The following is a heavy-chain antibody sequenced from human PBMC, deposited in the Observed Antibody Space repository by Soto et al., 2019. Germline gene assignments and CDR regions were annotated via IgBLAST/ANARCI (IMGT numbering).Heavy chain of an antibody. D-gene: IGHD2-2*01. CDR3: ARLHLPALQGAFDI. CDR2: ISTSGRT. Sequence: KASETLSLTCSVSVGSISSDYWTWIRQSAGKGLEWIGRISTSGRTTYNPSLKSRVTMSIDTSRNQFSLTLISVTAADTALYYCARLHLPALQGAFDIWGQGTMVTVSS. V-gene: IGHV4-4*07. CDR1: VGSISSDY. J-gene: IGHJ3*02.